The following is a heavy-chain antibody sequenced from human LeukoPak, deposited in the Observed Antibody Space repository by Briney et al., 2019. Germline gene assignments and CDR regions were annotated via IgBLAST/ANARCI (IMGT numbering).Heavy chain of an antibody. D-gene: IGHD3-22*01. J-gene: IGHJ3*02. CDR3: AKDRITMIVVDPDAFDI. V-gene: IGHV3-30*04. CDR1: GFTFSSYA. CDR2: ISYDGSNK. Sequence: PGGSLRLSCAASGFTFSSYAMHWVRQAPGKGLEWGAVISYDGSNKYYADSVKGRFTISRDNSKDTLYLQMNSLRAEDTAVYYCAKDRITMIVVDPDAFDIWGQGTMVTVSS.